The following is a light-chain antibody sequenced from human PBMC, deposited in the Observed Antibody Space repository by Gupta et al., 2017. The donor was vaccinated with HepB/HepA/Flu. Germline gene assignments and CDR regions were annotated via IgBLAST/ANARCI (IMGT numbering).Light chain of an antibody. CDR3: SSYTSSSTLEV. Sequence: ALTPPPSLSGPPGQPSPISCTGPTSDVGGYNYVSWYQQHPGKAPKLMIYDVSNRPSGVSNRFSASKSGNTASLTITGVQAEDEADYYCSSYTSSSTLEVFGGGTKLTVL. CDR1: TSDVGGYNY. J-gene: IGLJ2*01. V-gene: IGLV2-14*01. CDR2: DVS.